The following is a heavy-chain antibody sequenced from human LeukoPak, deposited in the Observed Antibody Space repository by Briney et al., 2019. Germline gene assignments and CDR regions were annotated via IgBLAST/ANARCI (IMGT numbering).Heavy chain of an antibody. V-gene: IGHV4-31*03. CDR3: ARGRHYYGSGSYRSGNYFDY. Sequence: PSQTLSLTCTVSGGSISSGDYYWSWIRQHPGKGLEWIGYIYYSGSTYYNPSLKSRVTISVDTSKSQFSLKLSSVTAADTAVYYCARGRHYYGSGSYRSGNYFDYWGQGTLVTVSS. D-gene: IGHD3-10*01. J-gene: IGHJ4*02. CDR2: IYYSGST. CDR1: GGSISSGDYY.